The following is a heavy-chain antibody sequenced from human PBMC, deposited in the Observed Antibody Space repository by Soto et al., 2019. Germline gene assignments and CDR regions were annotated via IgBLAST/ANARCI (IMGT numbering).Heavy chain of an antibody. V-gene: IGHV2-5*02. J-gene: IGHJ4*02. CDR3: AHRLYDSSGYSFDY. Sequence: QITLKASGPTLVKPTQTLTLTCTFSGFSLSTSGVGVAWIRQPPGKALEWLARFYWDDDKRYSPSLKNRLTITKDTSKNQVVLIMINMDPVDTATYYCAHRLYDSSGYSFDYWGQGTLVTVSS. CDR1: GFSLSTSGVG. D-gene: IGHD3-22*01. CDR2: FYWDDDK.